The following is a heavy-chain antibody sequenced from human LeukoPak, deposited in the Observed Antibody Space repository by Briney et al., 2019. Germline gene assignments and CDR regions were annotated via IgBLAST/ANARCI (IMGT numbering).Heavy chain of an antibody. J-gene: IGHJ4*02. CDR2: IIPIFGTA. V-gene: IGHV1-69*01. D-gene: IGHD3-3*01. Sequence: SVKVSCKASGGTFSSYAISWVRQAPGQGLEWMGGIIPIFGTANYAQKFQGRVTITADESTSTAYMELSSLRSEDTAVYYCAVLRFLEWLNKAPSFDYWGQGTWSPSPQ. CDR3: AVLRFLEWLNKAPSFDY. CDR1: GGTFSSYA.